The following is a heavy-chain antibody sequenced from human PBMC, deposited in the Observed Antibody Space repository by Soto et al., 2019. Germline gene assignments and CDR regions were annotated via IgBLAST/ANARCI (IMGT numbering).Heavy chain of an antibody. CDR3: AKAHEITVFRILISSPYDC. Sequence: WGSLRLTCAASGFIISSYDMTWVRQAPGKGLEWVSAISGSGDGTYYADSVKGRCTITRENSTNTMYLQMSSRRADDTAVYYYAKAHEITVFRILISSPYDCWGPGTLVTVSS. CDR2: ISGSGDGT. D-gene: IGHD3-3*01. J-gene: IGHJ4*02. V-gene: IGHV3-23*01. CDR1: GFIISSYD.